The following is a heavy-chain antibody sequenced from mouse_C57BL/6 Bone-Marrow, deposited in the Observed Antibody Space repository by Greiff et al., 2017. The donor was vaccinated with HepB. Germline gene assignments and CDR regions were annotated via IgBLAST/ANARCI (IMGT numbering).Heavy chain of an antibody. CDR3: AREDTAVVADFDY. D-gene: IGHD1-1*01. CDR1: GYTFTSYW. J-gene: IGHJ2*01. V-gene: IGHV1-69*01. Sequence: VQLQQPGAELVMPGASVKLSCKASGYTFTSYWMHWVKQRPGQGLEWIGEIDPSDSYTNYNQKFKGKSTLTGDKSSSTAYMQLSSLTSEDSAVYYCAREDTAVVADFDYWGQGTTLTVTS. CDR2: IDPSDSYT.